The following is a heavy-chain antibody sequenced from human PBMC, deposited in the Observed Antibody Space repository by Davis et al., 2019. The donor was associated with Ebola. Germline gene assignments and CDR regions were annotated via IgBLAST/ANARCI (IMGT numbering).Heavy chain of an antibody. CDR1: GFTFDDYA. V-gene: IGHV3-9*01. D-gene: IGHD5-12*01. Sequence: PGGSLRLSCAASGFTFDDYAMHWVRQAPGKGLEWVSGISWNSGSIGYADSVKGRFTISRDNAKNSLYLQMNSLRAEDTAVYYCAKGGSLIVATSKSYFDYWGQGTLVTVSS. J-gene: IGHJ4*02. CDR2: ISWNSGSI. CDR3: AKGGSLIVATSKSYFDY.